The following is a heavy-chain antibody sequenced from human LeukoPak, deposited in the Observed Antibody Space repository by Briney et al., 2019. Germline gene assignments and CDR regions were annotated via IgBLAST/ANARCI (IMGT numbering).Heavy chain of an antibody. CDR3: AIMGDTFDI. V-gene: IGHV1-2*02. CDR2: INPDSGDT. J-gene: IGHJ3*02. D-gene: IGHD2-8*01. CDR1: GYTXTGYY. Sequence: ASVKVSCKASGYTXTGYYMHRVRQAPGQGLEWMGSINPDSGDTNYAQNLQGRVTMTRDTSVNTAYLDLSRLRSDDTAVCYCAIMGDTFDIWGQGTKVTVSS.